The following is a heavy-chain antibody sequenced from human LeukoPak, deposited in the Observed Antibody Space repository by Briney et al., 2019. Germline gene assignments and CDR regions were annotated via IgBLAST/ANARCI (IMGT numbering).Heavy chain of an antibody. V-gene: IGHV4-4*02. CDR1: GGSISSNHW. CDR3: ASKLTAVAGYFDC. J-gene: IGHJ4*02. D-gene: IGHD6-19*01. Sequence: PSGTLSLTCAVSGGSISSNHWWSWVRQPPGRGLEWIGEIHHSGSTNYNPSLKSRVTISVDKSKNQFSLKLSSVTAADTAVYYCASKLTAVAGYFDCWGQGTLVTVSS. CDR2: IHHSGST.